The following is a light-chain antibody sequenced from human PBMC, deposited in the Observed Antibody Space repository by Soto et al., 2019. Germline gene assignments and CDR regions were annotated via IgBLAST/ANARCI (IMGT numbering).Light chain of an antibody. CDR1: QYINTY. CDR3: QQYQTSCT. J-gene: IGKJ1*01. V-gene: IGKV1-5*01. CDR2: AAS. Sequence: DIQMTQSPATLSASVGDRVTITCRASQYINTYLAWYQQKSGKAPQLLISAASTLQSGVPPRFSGSGSGTEFTLIISSLQPDDDATYYFQQYQTSCTFGQGKKVEI.